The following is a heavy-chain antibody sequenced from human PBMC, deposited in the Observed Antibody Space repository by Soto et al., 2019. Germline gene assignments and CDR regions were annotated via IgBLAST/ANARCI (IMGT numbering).Heavy chain of an antibody. CDR2: ISWNSGSI. CDR3: AKSHRSGDYPLGY. J-gene: IGHJ4*02. D-gene: IGHD4-17*01. CDR1: GFTFDDYA. Sequence: EVQLVESGGGLVQPGRSLRLSCAASGFTFDDYAMHWVRQAPGKGLEWVSGISWNSGSIGYADSVKGRFTISRDNAKNSLCLQMNSLRAEDTALYYCAKSHRSGDYPLGYWGQGTLVTVSS. V-gene: IGHV3-9*01.